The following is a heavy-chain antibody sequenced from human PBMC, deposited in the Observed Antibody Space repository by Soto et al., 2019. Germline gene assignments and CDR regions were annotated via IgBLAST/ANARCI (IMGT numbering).Heavy chain of an antibody. CDR3: ARHPTVTEYYFDY. Sequence: SETLSLTCTVSGGSISSYYWSWIRQPPGKGLEWIGYIYYSGRTNYNPSLKSRVTISVDTSKNQFSLKLTSVTAADTAVHYCARHPTVTEYYFDYWGQGTLVTVS. J-gene: IGHJ4*02. D-gene: IGHD4-17*01. CDR2: IYYSGRT. V-gene: IGHV4-59*08. CDR1: GGSISSYY.